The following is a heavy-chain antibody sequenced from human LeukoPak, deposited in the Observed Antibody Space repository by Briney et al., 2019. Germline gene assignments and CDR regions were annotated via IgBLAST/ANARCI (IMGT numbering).Heavy chain of an antibody. CDR3: ARMRDGYEGWFDP. Sequence: SETLSLTCTVSGGSISSYYWSWIRQPPGKGLEWIGYIYYSGSTNYNPSLKSRVTISVDTSKNQFSLKLSSVTAADTAVYYCARMRDGYEGWFDPWGQGTLVTVSS. CDR1: GGSISSYY. D-gene: IGHD5-24*01. V-gene: IGHV4-59*01. J-gene: IGHJ5*02. CDR2: IYYSGST.